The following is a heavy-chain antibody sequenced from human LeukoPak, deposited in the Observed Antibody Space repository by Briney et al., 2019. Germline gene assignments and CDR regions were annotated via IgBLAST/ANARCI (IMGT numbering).Heavy chain of an antibody. D-gene: IGHD3-16*01. CDR2: LSWNSGSI. CDR1: GFTFSSYA. CDR3: AKAFDGDVTVWGAFDI. J-gene: IGHJ3*02. Sequence: PGGSLRLSCAASGFTFSSYAMSWVRQAPGKGLEWVSGLSWNSGSIAYADSVKGRFTISRDNAKNSLYLQMNSLRAEDMALYYCAKAFDGDVTVWGAFDIWGQGTMVTVSS. V-gene: IGHV3-9*03.